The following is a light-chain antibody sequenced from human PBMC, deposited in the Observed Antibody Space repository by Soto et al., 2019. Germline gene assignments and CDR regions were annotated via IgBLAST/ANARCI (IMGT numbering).Light chain of an antibody. CDR2: AAS. J-gene: IGKJ4*01. CDR3: QKYNSAPSLT. Sequence: DIQMTQSPSSLSASVGDRVTITCRASQGISNFLAWYQHKPGKVPKLLIYAASTLQSGVPSRFSGSGSGTDFTLTISILQPEDVSTYYCQKYNSAPSLTFGGGTKVEIK. CDR1: QGISNF. V-gene: IGKV1-27*01.